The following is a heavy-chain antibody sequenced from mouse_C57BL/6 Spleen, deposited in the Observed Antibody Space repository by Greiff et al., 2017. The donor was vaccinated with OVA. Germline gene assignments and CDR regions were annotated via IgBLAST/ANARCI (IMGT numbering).Heavy chain of an antibody. Sequence: VQLQQSGAELVKPGASVKLSCTASGFNINDYYMHWVKQRPEHGLEWIGRIVPEDGETKYDPKFQGKATITADTSSNTAYLQLSSLTSEDTAVSCGAGGRRDYEFAYWGKGTLVTVSA. J-gene: IGHJ3*01. V-gene: IGHV14-2*01. CDR3: AGGRRDYEFAY. CDR1: GFNINDYY. CDR2: IVPEDGET. D-gene: IGHD2-4*01.